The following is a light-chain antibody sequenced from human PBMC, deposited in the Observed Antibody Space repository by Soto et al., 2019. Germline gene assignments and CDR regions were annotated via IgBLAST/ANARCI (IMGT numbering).Light chain of an antibody. CDR1: QDISDF. V-gene: IGKV1-17*03. J-gene: IGKJ3*01. CDR2: AAS. CDR3: QQRTNWLFT. Sequence: DIQMTQSPSAMSASVGDRVTITCRASQDISDFLAWFQQKPGEVPKRLIYAASSLESGVPSRFSGSGSGKEFTLTISSLEPEDFAVYYCQQRTNWLFTFGPGTKVDIK.